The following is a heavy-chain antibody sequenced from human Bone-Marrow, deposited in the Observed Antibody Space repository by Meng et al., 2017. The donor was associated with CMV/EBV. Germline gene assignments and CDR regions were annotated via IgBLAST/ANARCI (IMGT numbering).Heavy chain of an antibody. J-gene: IGHJ4*02. CDR2: IYSGGSST. V-gene: IGHV3-23*03. CDR1: GFTFSSYA. CDR3: AKGAPSTPIDY. Sequence: LSLTCAASGFTFSSYAMSWVRQAPGKGLEWVSVIYSGGSSTYYADSVKGRFTISRDNSKNTLYLQMNSLRAEDTAVYYCAKGAPSTPIDYWGQGTLVTVSS.